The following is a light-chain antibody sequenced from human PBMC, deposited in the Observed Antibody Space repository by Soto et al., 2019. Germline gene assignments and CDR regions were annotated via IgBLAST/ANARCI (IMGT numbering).Light chain of an antibody. Sequence: EIVLTQSPATLSLSPGERATLSCRASQSVSSYLAWYQQKPGQAPRLLMYDESNRATGIPARFSGSGSGTDFTITISSLEPEDFAVYYCQQRSNWPLTFGGGTKVEIK. CDR1: QSVSSY. V-gene: IGKV3-11*01. J-gene: IGKJ4*01. CDR2: DES. CDR3: QQRSNWPLT.